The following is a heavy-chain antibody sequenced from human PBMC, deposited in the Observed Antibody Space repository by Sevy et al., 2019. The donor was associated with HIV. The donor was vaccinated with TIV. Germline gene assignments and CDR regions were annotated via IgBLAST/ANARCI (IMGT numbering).Heavy chain of an antibody. CDR1: GFTFSSAW. CDR3: AKPPRGYSYGYFDY. Sequence: GGSLRLSCAASGFTFSSAWMSWVRQAPGKGLEWVSLISWDGGSTYYADSVKGRFTISRDNSKNSLYLQMNSLRTEDTALYYCAKPPRGYSYGYFDYWGQGTLVTVSS. D-gene: IGHD5-18*01. V-gene: IGHV3-43*01. J-gene: IGHJ4*02. CDR2: ISWDGGST.